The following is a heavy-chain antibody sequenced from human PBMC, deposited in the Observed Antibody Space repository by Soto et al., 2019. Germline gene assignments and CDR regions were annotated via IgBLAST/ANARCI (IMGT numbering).Heavy chain of an antibody. CDR2: INHVGGT. V-gene: IGHV4-34*01. D-gene: IGHD3-16*01. CDR1: GGFLSESY. Sequence: ETLSLTCAVYGGFLSESYWTWIRQPPGKGLEWIGEINHVGGTNYNPSLKSRVTMSVDTSQNQFSLRLISVTAADTAMYFCVRIRYQLPSSVLWLDPWGQGTPVTLSS. CDR3: VRIRYQLPSSVLWLDP. J-gene: IGHJ5*02.